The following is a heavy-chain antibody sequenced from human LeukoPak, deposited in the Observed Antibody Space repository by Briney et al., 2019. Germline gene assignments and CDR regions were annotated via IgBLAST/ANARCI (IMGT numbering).Heavy chain of an antibody. V-gene: IGHV3-23*01. Sequence: GGSLRLSCAASGFTFSSYAMSWVRQAPGRGVEWGSAISGSGGSTYYADSVKGRFTISRDNSKNTLYLQMNSLRAEDTAVYYCAKWQDVIQWGYFDSWGQGTLVTVS. CDR2: ISGSGGST. CDR1: GFTFSSYA. D-gene: IGHD1-26*01. J-gene: IGHJ4*02. CDR3: AKWQDVIQWGYFDS.